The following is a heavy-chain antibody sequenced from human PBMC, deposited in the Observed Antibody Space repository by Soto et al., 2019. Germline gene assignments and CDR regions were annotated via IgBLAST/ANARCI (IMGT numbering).Heavy chain of an antibody. CDR2: ISAYNGNT. J-gene: IGHJ4*02. CDR3: ARLTLAHDSSGYQIFDY. D-gene: IGHD3-22*01. V-gene: IGHV1-18*01. CDR1: GYTFTSYG. Sequence: ASVKVSCKASGYTFTSYGISSVRQAPGQGREWMGWISAYNGNTNYAQKLQGRVTMTTDTSTSTAYMELRSLKASDSAMYYCARLTLAHDSSGYQIFDYWGLGTLVTVSS.